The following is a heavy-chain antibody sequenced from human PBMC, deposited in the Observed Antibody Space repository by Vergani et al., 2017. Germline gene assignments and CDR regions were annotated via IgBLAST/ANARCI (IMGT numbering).Heavy chain of an antibody. J-gene: IGHJ1*01. Sequence: VQLVESGGGVVQPGRSLRLSCAASGFTFSSYGMHWVRQAPGKGLEWVAVISYDGSNKYYADSVKGRFTISRDNSKNTLYLQMNSLRAEDTAVYYCARDGGYDSSGRYFQHWGQGTLVTVSS. CDR1: GFTFSSYG. V-gene: IGHV3-30*03. CDR3: ARDGGYDSSGRYFQH. CDR2: ISYDGSNK. D-gene: IGHD3-22*01.